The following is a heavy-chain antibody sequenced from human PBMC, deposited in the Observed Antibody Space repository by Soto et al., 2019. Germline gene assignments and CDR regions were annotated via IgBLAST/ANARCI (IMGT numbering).Heavy chain of an antibody. D-gene: IGHD5-18*01. CDR2: IYSGGST. V-gene: IGHV3-66*04. CDR3: ARHGYNYGGGYFDY. J-gene: IGHJ4*02. Sequence: EVQLVESGGGLVQPGGSLRLSCAASGVTVSSNYMSWVRQAPGMGLEWVSVIYSGGSTYYADSVKGRFTISRDNSKNPLYLQMNSLRAEDTAVYYCARHGYNYGGGYFDYWVQGTLVTVSS. CDR1: GVTVSSNY.